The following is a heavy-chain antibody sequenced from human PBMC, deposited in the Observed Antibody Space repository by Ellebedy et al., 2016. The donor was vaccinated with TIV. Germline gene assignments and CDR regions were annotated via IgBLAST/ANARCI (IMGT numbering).Heavy chain of an antibody. V-gene: IGHV3-64D*06. CDR3: VKCRNYDILTGNLDY. CDR1: GFSFSGYA. J-gene: IGHJ4*02. CDR2: IPNDGGST. D-gene: IGHD3-9*01. Sequence: GESLKISCSASGFSFSGYAMYWVRQAQGKGMEYVAAIPNDGGSTHYADSVKGRFTISRDNSKNTVYLQLTSLRSEDTAVYYCVKCRNYDILTGNLDYWGPGTLVTVSS.